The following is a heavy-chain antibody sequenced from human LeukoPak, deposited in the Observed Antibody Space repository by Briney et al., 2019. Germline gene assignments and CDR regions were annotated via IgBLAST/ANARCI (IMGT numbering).Heavy chain of an antibody. CDR2: ISSSGSTI. V-gene: IGHV3-48*03. J-gene: IGHJ6*02. CDR1: GFTFSSYE. D-gene: IGHD4-17*01. Sequence: GGSLRLFCAASGFTFSSYEMNWVRQAPGKGLEWVSYISSSGSTIYYADSVKGRFTISRDNAKNSLYLQMNSLRAEDTAVYYCARGHGDYAPFYYYYGMDVWGQGTTVTVSS. CDR3: ARGHGDYAPFYYYYGMDV.